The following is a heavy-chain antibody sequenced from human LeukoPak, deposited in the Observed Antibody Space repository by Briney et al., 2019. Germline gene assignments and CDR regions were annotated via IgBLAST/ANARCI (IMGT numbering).Heavy chain of an antibody. D-gene: IGHD3-16*02. J-gene: IGHJ4*02. Sequence: TSETLSLTCTVSGGSISSYYWSWIRQPPGKGLEWIGYIYYSGSTNYNPSLKSRVTVSVDTSKNQFSLKLSSVTAADTAVYYCTFGGVIAIFDYWGQGTLVTVSS. CDR2: IYYSGST. V-gene: IGHV4-59*08. CDR3: TFGGVIAIFDY. CDR1: GGSISSYY.